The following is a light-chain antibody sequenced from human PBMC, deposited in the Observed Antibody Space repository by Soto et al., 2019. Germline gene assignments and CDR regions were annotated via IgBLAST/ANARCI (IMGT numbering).Light chain of an antibody. Sequence: EIVLTQSPGTLSLSPGERATLSCRASQSVSSSYLAWYQQKPGQAPRLLIYGASSRATGIPDRFSGSGSGTDFTLTIIRLEPEDCAVYYCQQYGSSPRTFGQGTKLEIK. CDR2: GAS. CDR3: QQYGSSPRT. CDR1: QSVSSSY. J-gene: IGKJ2*01. V-gene: IGKV3-20*01.